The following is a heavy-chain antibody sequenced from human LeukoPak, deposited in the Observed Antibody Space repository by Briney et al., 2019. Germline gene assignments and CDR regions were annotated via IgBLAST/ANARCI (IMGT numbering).Heavy chain of an antibody. CDR1: GGSISNYC. CDR3: ARDRDSSTWHYFDH. J-gene: IGHJ4*02. Sequence: PSETLSLTCTVSGGSISNYCWTWIRQPPGKGLEWIGYIHYSGSTNYNPSLKSRVTLTVDTSKNQFSLNLSSVTATDTAVYYCARDRDSSTWHYFDHWGQGTLVTVSS. D-gene: IGHD6-13*01. V-gene: IGHV4-59*01. CDR2: IHYSGST.